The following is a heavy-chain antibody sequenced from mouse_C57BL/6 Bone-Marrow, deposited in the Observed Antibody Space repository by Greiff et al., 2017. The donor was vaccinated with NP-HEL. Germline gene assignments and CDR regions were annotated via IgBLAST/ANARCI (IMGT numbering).Heavy chain of an antibody. V-gene: IGHV14-4*01. CDR3: TTGGSSPYAMDY. J-gene: IGHJ4*01. CDR1: GFNITDYY. Sequence: EVKVVESGAELVRPGASVKLSCTVSGFNITDYYMHWVKQRPEQGLEWIGWIDPENGDPEYASKFQGKATITADTSSNTAYLQLSSLTSEDTAVYYCTTGGSSPYAMDYWGQGTSVTVSS. D-gene: IGHD1-1*01. CDR2: IDPENGDP.